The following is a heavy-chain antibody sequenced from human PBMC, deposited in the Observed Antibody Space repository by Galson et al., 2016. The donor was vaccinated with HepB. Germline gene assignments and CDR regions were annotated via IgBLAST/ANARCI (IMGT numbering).Heavy chain of an antibody. V-gene: IGHV3-72*01. CDR2: SKDKARSYTT. Sequence: SLRLSCAASGFAFSDYHMDWVRQAPGKGLEWVGRSKDKARSYTTEKAASVKGRFTISRDDSKNLLYLQMNSLKIEETAVYYCARVRPTTEGYDSFDIWGQGKMVTVSS. J-gene: IGHJ3*02. D-gene: IGHD3-22*01. CDR1: GFAFSDYH. CDR3: ARVRPTTEGYDSFDI.